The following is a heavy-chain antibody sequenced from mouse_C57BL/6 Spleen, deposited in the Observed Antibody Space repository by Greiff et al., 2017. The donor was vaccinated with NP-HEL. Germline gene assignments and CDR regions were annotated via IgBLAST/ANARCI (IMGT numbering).Heavy chain of an antibody. CDR3: AMGDYYGSRYYYAMDY. Sequence: QVHVKQPGAELVKPGASVKVSCKASGYTFTSYWMHWVKQRPGQGLEWIGRIHPSDSDTNYNQKFKGKATLTVDKSSSTAYMQLSSLTSEDSAVYYCAMGDYYGSRYYYAMDYWGQGTSVTVSS. CDR1: GYTFTSYW. D-gene: IGHD1-1*01. CDR2: IHPSDSDT. J-gene: IGHJ4*01. V-gene: IGHV1-74*01.